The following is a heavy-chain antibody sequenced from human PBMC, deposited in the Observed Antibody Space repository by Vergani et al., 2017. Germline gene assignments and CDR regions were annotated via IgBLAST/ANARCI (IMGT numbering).Heavy chain of an antibody. J-gene: IGHJ6*03. Sequence: EVQLLESGGGLVQPGGSLRLSCAASGFPFSSYAMSWVRQAPGRGLEWVSAISGSGGSTYYAASVKGRFTISRDNSKNTLYLQMNSPRAEPTAVYYCARDVVIGTAGYYYRDVWGKGTTVTVSS. V-gene: IGHV3-23*01. CDR2: ISGSGGST. D-gene: IGHD1-1*01. CDR1: GFPFSSYA. CDR3: ARDVVIGTAGYYYRDV.